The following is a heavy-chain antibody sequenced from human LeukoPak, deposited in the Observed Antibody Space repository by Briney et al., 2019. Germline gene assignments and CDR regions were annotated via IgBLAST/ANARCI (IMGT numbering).Heavy chain of an antibody. CDR1: GYRFNNYW. J-gene: IGHJ4*02. V-gene: IGHV5-51*01. CDR3: ASGPPFLKYFEY. Sequence: GESLKISCKGSGYRFNNYWIGWVRQMPGKGLEWMGIIYPGDSDTRYSPSFQGQVTISADRSISTAYLQWSSLKASDTAMYYCASGPPFLKYFEYWGQGTLVTVSS. CDR2: IYPGDSDT. D-gene: IGHD3-3*01.